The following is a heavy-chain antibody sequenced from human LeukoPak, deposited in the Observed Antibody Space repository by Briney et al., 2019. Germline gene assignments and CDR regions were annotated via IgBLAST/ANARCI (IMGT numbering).Heavy chain of an antibody. Sequence: GGSLRLSCAASGFTFSGSAMSWVRQAPGKGLEWVSGIVGSGRGAYYADSVKGRFTVSRDNSKNTLYLQMNSLRAEDTAVYYCARDAEWLRLDYWGQGTLVTVSS. D-gene: IGHD5-12*01. V-gene: IGHV3-23*01. J-gene: IGHJ4*02. CDR3: ARDAEWLRLDY. CDR1: GFTFSGSA. CDR2: IVGSGRGA.